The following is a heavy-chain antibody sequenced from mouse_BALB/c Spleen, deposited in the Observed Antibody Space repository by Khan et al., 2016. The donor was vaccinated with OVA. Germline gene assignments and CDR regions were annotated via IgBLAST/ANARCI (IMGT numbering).Heavy chain of an antibody. CDR2: IRYSGSP. CDR1: GYSITSGYG. V-gene: IGHV3-1*02. D-gene: IGHD1-2*01. Sequence: EVQLQESGPGLVKPSQSLSLTCTVTGYSITSGYGWNWIRQFPGNKLEWMGYIRYSGSPNYNPSLKSRISIPRDTSKNQFFLQLNSVTTEDTATYYCARTARIKYWGQGTTLTVSS. CDR3: ARTARIKY. J-gene: IGHJ2*01.